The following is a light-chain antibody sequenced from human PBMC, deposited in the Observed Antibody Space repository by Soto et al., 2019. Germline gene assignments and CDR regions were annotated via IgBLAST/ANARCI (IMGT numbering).Light chain of an antibody. J-gene: IGKJ5*01. CDR1: QSINSY. CDR3: QQYGSSPPIT. Sequence: EIVLTQSPATLSLSPWERATLSCRASQSINSYLAWYQQKPGQAPRLLIYGASSRATGIPDRFSGSGSGTDFTLTISRLEPEDFAVYYCQQYGSSPPITFGQGTRLEIK. V-gene: IGKV3-20*01. CDR2: GAS.